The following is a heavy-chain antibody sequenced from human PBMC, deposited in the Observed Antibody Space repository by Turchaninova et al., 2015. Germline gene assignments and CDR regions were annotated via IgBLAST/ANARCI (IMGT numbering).Heavy chain of an antibody. Sequence: LSCAASGFTFSTYEMNWVRQAPGKGPEWVSYISTGGTAIYYAASVKGRFTISRDNAKNSLYLQMDSLTVDDTAVYYCARDLAVRGVYFDSWGQGTLVTVSS. CDR1: GFTFSTYE. D-gene: IGHD3-10*01. CDR2: ISTGGTAI. V-gene: IGHV3-48*03. J-gene: IGHJ4*02. CDR3: ARDLAVRGVYFDS.